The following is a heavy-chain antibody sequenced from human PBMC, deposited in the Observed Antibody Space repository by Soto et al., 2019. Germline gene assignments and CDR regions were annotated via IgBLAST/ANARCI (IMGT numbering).Heavy chain of an antibody. Sequence: GSLRLSCAASGFTFSSYAMSWVRQAPGKGLEWVSAISGSGGSTYYADSVKGRFTISRDNSKNTLYLQMNSLRAEDTAVYYCAKGVVVVVAATDAFDIWGQGTMVTVSS. CDR2: ISGSGGST. CDR3: AKGVVVVVAATDAFDI. V-gene: IGHV3-23*01. CDR1: GFTFSSYA. J-gene: IGHJ3*02. D-gene: IGHD2-15*01.